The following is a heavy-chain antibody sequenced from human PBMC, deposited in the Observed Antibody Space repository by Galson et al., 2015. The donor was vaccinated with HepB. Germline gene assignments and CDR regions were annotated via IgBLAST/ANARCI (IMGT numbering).Heavy chain of an antibody. V-gene: IGHV1-46*01. CDR3: ARDSSLTVTPGGAFDI. J-gene: IGHJ3*02. CDR2: INPSDGST. D-gene: IGHD4-17*01. Sequence: PVNVSCKASGYTFTSYYMHWVRQAPGQGLEWMGIINPSDGSTSYAQKFQGRVTMTRDTSTSTVYMELSSLRSEDTAVYYCARDSSLTVTPGGAFDIWGQGTMVTVSS. CDR1: GYTFTSYY.